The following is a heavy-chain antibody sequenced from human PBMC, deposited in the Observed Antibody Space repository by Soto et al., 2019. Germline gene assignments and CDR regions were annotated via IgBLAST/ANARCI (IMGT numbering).Heavy chain of an antibody. Sequence: EVQLLESGGALVQPGESLRLSCAASGFTFGSYAMSWVRQTPGKGLEWVSSISGTGGSTYYADSVKGRFTISRDNSKNTLYLQMNSLRAEDTAVYYCARGHCTNGVCYFDYWGQGTLVTVSS. CDR1: GFTFGSYA. CDR2: ISGTGGST. J-gene: IGHJ4*02. CDR3: ARGHCTNGVCYFDY. D-gene: IGHD2-8*01. V-gene: IGHV3-23*01.